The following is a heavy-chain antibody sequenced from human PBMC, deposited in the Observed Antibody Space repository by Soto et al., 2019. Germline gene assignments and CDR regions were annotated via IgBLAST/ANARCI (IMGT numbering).Heavy chain of an antibody. Sequence: EVQLVESGGGLVQPGGSLRLSCAASGFTFSSYEMNWVRQAPGKGLEWVSYISGSGNTIYYADSVKGRFTISRDNAKNSLYLQMNSLRAEDTAVNYCARRDYYGSGVDYWGQGTLVTVSS. CDR1: GFTFSSYE. CDR3: ARRDYYGSGVDY. CDR2: ISGSGNTI. V-gene: IGHV3-48*03. D-gene: IGHD3-10*01. J-gene: IGHJ4*02.